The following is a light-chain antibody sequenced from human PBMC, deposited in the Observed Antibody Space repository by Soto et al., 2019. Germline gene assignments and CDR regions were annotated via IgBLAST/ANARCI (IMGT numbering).Light chain of an antibody. CDR1: SSVVGGYNY. J-gene: IGLJ1*01. CDR2: DVT. CDR3: CSYAGSYIYD. V-gene: IGLV2-11*01. Sequence: QSALTQPRSVSGSPGQSVTISCTGTSSVVGGYNYVSWYQQHPDKAPKVMIYDVTKRPSGVPDRFSGSKSGNTASLTISGLQAEDEADYYCCSYAGSYIYDFGTGTKVTVL.